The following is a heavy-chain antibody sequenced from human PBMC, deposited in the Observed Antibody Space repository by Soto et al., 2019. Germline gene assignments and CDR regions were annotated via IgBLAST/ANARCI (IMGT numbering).Heavy chain of an antibody. CDR1: GYSFTTYG. CDR3: ASEPIYYNDGSGYYPLGS. V-gene: IGHV1-18*04. Sequence: AAVKVSCKASGYSFTTYGFSWVRQAPGQGREGVGGIRAYNGKRHYSQKFQCRVTMTTDTSTSTAYLELRSLTSGDTAVYYCASEPIYYNDGSGYYPLGSWGQGTLVTVSS. J-gene: IGHJ5*02. CDR2: IRAYNGKR. D-gene: IGHD3-22*01.